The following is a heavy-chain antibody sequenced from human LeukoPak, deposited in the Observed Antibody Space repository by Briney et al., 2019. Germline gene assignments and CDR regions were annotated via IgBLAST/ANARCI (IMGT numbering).Heavy chain of an antibody. J-gene: IGHJ3*01. CDR1: GFTVSSNY. CDR3: ARDHRPLNYYDTSGGLDV. V-gene: IGHV3-66*01. D-gene: IGHD3-22*01. CDR2: IYSGGNT. Sequence: PGGSLRLSCAASGFTVSSNYMSWVRQAPGKGLEWVSFIYSGGNTYYADSVKGRFTISRDNSKNTLYLQMNSLRAEDTAVYYCARDHRPLNYYDTSGGLDVWGQGTMVTVSS.